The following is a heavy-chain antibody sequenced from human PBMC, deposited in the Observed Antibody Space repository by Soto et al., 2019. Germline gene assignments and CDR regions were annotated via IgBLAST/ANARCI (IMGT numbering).Heavy chain of an antibody. Sequence: PGGSLRLSCAASGFTFSSYWMSWVRQAPGKGLEWVANIKQDGSEKYYVDSVKGRFTISRDNAKNSLYLQMNSLRAEDTAVYYCASRGPCSSTSCYGYYYYYYMDVWGKGTTVTVSS. CDR3: ASRGPCSSTSCYGYYYYYYMDV. CDR2: IKQDGSEK. D-gene: IGHD2-2*01. CDR1: GFTFSSYW. V-gene: IGHV3-7*01. J-gene: IGHJ6*03.